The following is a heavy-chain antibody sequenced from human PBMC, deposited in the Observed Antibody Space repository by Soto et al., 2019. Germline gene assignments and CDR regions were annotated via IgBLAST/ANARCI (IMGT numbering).Heavy chain of an antibody. J-gene: IGHJ6*02. CDR3: ARDRKWIQLDYYYGMDV. CDR2: IYHSGST. CDR1: GGSISSSNW. D-gene: IGHD1-1*01. V-gene: IGHV4-4*02. Sequence: QVQLQESGPGLVKPSGTLSLTCAVSGGSISSSNWWSWVRQPPGKGLEWIGEIYHSGSTNYNPSLTGRVHRSGDKSKNQFALELSSVPAADTAVYYCARDRKWIQLDYYYGMDVWGQGTTVTGSS.